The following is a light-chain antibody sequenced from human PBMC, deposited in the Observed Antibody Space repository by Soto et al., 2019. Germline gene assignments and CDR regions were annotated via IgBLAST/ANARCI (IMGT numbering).Light chain of an antibody. CDR2: DVT. CDR1: SSDVGRYNY. Sequence: QSVLTQPASVSGSPGQSITISCTGTSSDVGRYNYVSWYQQHPGKAPKLMIYDVTNRPSGVSNRFSGSKSGNTASLTISGRQAEDEADYYCSSYTSSYTDVFGTGTKVTVL. J-gene: IGLJ1*01. CDR3: SSYTSSYTDV. V-gene: IGLV2-14*01.